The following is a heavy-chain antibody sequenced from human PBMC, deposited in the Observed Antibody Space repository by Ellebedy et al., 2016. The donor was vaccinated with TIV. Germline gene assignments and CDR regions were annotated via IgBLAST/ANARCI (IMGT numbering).Heavy chain of an antibody. Sequence: SETLSLTCIVSGGSISNYYWTWIRQSPGNGLEWIGEINRSGAAKYKPSPESRVTISVDTSKNEVSLRLRSVTAADTAVYYCAREPLGFGDGEKYGMDVWGLGTTVTVSS. D-gene: IGHD3-10*01. CDR2: INRSGAA. J-gene: IGHJ6*02. CDR1: GGSISNYY. CDR3: AREPLGFGDGEKYGMDV. V-gene: IGHV4-59*01.